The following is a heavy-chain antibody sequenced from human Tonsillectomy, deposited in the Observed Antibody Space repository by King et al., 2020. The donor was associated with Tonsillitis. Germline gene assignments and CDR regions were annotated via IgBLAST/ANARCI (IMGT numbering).Heavy chain of an antibody. CDR2: IWYDGSNK. CDR1: GFTFSSYG. J-gene: IGHJ4*02. V-gene: IGHV3-33*01. Sequence: VQLVESGGGVVQPGRSLRLSCAASGFTFSSYGMHWVRQAPGKGLEWVAVIWYDGSNKYYADSVKGRFTISRDNSKNRLYLQMNSLRAEDTAVYYCAREGGSSGREFDYWGQGTLVTVSS. CDR3: AREGGSSGREFDY. D-gene: IGHD6-19*01.